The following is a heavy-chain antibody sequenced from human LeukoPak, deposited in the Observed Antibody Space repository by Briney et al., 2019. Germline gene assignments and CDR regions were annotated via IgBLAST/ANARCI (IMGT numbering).Heavy chain of an antibody. J-gene: IGHJ4*02. CDR2: IYYSGST. CDR1: GGSISSYY. D-gene: IGHD3-22*01. Sequence: SETLSLTYTVSGGSISSYYWSWIRQPPGKGLEWIGYIYYSGSTNYNPSLKSRVTISVDTSKNQFSLKLSSVTAADTAVYYCARSFGGYYDSSGSLTYWGQGTLVTVSS. V-gene: IGHV4-59*01. CDR3: ARSFGGYYDSSGSLTY.